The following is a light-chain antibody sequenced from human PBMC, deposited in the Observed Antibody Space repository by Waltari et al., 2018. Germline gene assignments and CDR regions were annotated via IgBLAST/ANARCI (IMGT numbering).Light chain of an antibody. V-gene: IGLV3-21*03. Sequence: SYVLTQPPSLSLATGKTARITSWVANIVRPTVHGDQQKPGQAPVLVVYDDSDRPSGIPERFSGANSGNTATLTISRVEPGDEADFYCQVWDSSGDHPGYVFGPGTKVTVL. CDR1: NIVRPT. J-gene: IGLJ1*01. CDR3: QVWDSSGDHPGYV. CDR2: DDS.